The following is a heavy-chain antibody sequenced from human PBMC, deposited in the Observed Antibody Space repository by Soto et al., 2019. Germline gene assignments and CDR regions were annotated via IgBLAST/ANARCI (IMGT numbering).Heavy chain of an antibody. CDR3: AKASIVGAHYFDY. CDR2: ISYDGSNK. V-gene: IGHV3-30*18. D-gene: IGHD1-26*01. J-gene: IGHJ4*02. Sequence: PGGSLRLSCAASGFTFSSYGMHWVRQAPGKGLEWVAVISYDGSNKYYADSVKGRFTISRDNAKNSLYLQMNSLRAEDTALYYCAKASIVGAHYFDYWGQGTLVTVSS. CDR1: GFTFSSYG.